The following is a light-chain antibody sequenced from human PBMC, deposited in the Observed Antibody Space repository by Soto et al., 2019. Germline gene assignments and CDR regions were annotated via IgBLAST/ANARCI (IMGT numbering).Light chain of an antibody. Sequence: EIVLTQSPGTLSLSPVERATLSCMASQSVSIKLSWYQQKPGQAPRLLIYDTSTRATCIPARFSGSGSGTEFALTISSLQSEDFAVYYCQQYNNWPPITFGQGTRLEIK. CDR2: DTS. V-gene: IGKV3-15*01. CDR3: QQYNNWPPIT. J-gene: IGKJ5*01. CDR1: QSVSIK.